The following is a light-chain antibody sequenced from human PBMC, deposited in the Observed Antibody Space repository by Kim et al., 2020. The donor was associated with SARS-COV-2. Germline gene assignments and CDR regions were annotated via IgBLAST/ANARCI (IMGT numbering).Light chain of an antibody. J-gene: IGKJ4*01. Sequence: DVQMTQSPSTLSASVGDRVTITCRASQSINIWLAWYQQKPGKAPKLLMQKPSDVQTGVPSRFSGSGSGTEFTLTISSLQPDDFATYYCQQHNNYPLTFGGGTKVDIK. CDR1: QSINIW. V-gene: IGKV1-5*03. CDR3: QQHNNYPLT. CDR2: KPS.